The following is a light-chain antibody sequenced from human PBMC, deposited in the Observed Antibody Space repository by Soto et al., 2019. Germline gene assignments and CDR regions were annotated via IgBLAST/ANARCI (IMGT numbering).Light chain of an antibody. J-gene: IGKJ3*01. CDR2: DAS. CDR3: QQRSNWPGT. V-gene: IGKV3-11*01. CDR1: PSVSNS. Sequence: PGERATLSCRASPSVSNSLAWYQHKPGQAPRLLIYDASNRATGIPARFSGSGSGTDFTLTISSLEPEDFAVYYCQQRSNWPGTFGPGTKVDIK.